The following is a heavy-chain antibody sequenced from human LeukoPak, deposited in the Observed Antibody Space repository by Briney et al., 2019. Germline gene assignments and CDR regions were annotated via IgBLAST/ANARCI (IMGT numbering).Heavy chain of an antibody. CDR2: ISYDGSNK. CDR1: GFTFSSYA. V-gene: IGHV3-30*04. CDR3: ARDYGYYFDY. J-gene: IGHJ4*02. Sequence: GGSLRLSCAASGFTFSSYAMHWVRQAPGKGLEWVAVISYDGSNKYYADSVKGRFTISRDNSKNTLYLQMNSPRAEDTAVYYCARDYGYYFDYWGQGTLVTVSS. D-gene: IGHD4-17*01.